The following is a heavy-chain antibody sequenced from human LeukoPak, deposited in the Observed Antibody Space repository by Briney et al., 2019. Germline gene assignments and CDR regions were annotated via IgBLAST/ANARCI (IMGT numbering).Heavy chain of an antibody. V-gene: IGHV4-4*09. Sequence: SETLSLTCTVPGDSISNYYWSWIRQTPGKGLEWIGYIHTSGSTYYNPSLKSRVTISVDTSKNQFSLKLSSVTAADTAVYFCARGYYETSAYSNPFDFWGQGTLVTVSS. CDR3: ARGYYETSAYSNPFDF. D-gene: IGHD3-22*01. CDR2: IHTSGST. J-gene: IGHJ4*02. CDR1: GDSISNYY.